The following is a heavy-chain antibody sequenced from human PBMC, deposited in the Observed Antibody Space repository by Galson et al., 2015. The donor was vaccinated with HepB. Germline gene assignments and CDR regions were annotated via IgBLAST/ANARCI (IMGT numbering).Heavy chain of an antibody. CDR3: ARGGRYYYDSSGYPLVDY. CDR2: IYPGDSDT. D-gene: IGHD3-22*01. V-gene: IGHV5-51*01. CDR1: GYSFTSYW. J-gene: IGHJ4*02. Sequence: QSGAEVKKPGESLKISCKGSGYSFTSYWIGWVRQMPGKGLEWMGIIYPGDSDTRYSPSFQGQVTISADKSISTAYLQWSSLKASDTAMYYCARGGRYYYDSSGYPLVDYWGQGTLVTVSS.